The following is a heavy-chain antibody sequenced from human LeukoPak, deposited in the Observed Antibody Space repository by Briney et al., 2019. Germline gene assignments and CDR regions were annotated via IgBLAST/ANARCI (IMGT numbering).Heavy chain of an antibody. CDR1: GGSISSSSYY. J-gene: IGHJ5*02. V-gene: IGHV4-39*07. CDR3: ARLENYYDSRVDWFDP. D-gene: IGHD3-22*01. Sequence: SETLSLTCTVSGGSISSSSYYWGWIRQPPGKGLEWIGSIYYSGSTYYNPSLKSRVTISVDTSKNQFSLKLSSVTAADTAVYYCARLENYYDSRVDWFDPWGQGTLVTVSS. CDR2: IYYSGST.